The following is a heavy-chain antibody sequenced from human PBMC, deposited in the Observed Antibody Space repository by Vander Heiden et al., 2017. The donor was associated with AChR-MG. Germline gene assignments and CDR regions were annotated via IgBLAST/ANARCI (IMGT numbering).Heavy chain of an antibody. CDR3: ARGGSGYSGYDYYYYYYGMDV. D-gene: IGHD5-12*01. Sequence: QVQLQESGPGLVKPSQTLSLTCTVSGGSISSGGYYWSWIRQHPGKGLEWIGYIYYSGSTYYNPSLKSRVTISVDTSKNQFSLKLSSVTAADTAVYYCARGGSGYSGYDYYYYYYGMDVWGQGTTVTVSS. J-gene: IGHJ6*02. CDR2: IYYSGST. CDR1: GGSISSGGYY. V-gene: IGHV4-31*03.